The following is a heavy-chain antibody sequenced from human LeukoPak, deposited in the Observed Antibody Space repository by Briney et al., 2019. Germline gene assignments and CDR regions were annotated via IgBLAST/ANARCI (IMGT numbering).Heavy chain of an antibody. D-gene: IGHD3-3*01. V-gene: IGHV1-18*01. J-gene: IGHJ4*02. Sequence: ASVKVSCKASGYTFTSYGISWVRQAPGQGLEWMGWISAYNGNTNYAQKLQGRVTMTTDTYTSTAYMGLRRLRSDDTAVYYCARANNDFWSGYPIDYWGQGTLVTVPS. CDR1: GYTFTSYG. CDR3: ARANNDFWSGYPIDY. CDR2: ISAYNGNT.